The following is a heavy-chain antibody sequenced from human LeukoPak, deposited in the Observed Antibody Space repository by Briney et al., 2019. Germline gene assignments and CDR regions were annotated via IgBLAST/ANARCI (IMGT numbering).Heavy chain of an antibody. V-gene: IGHV4-39*01. J-gene: IGHJ4*02. CDR2: VFYSGTT. Sequence: PSETLSLTCTVSGGSISSGSYYWGWIRQPSGKGLEWLGTVFYSGTTYYNPSLKSRVTISVDTSKNQFSLGLRSVTAADTAVYYCARLDSGDYFFGYWGQGTLVTVSS. CDR3: ARLDSGDYFFGY. D-gene: IGHD4-17*01. CDR1: GGSISSGSYY.